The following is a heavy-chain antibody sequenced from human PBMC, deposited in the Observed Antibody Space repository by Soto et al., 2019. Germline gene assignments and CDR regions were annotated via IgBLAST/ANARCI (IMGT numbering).Heavy chain of an antibody. Sequence: LSLTCTVSGGSISSGDYYWSWIRQPPGKGLEWIGYIYYSGSTYYNPSLKSRVTISVDTSKNQFSLKLSSVTAADTAVYYCARDLGAHYYDSSGPGWFDPWGQGTLVTVS. D-gene: IGHD3-22*01. J-gene: IGHJ5*02. V-gene: IGHV4-30-4*01. CDR2: IYYSGST. CDR3: ARDLGAHYYDSSGPGWFDP. CDR1: GGSISSGDYY.